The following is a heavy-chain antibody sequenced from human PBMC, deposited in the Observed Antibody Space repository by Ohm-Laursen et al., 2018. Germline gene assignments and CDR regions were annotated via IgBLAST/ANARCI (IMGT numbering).Heavy chain of an antibody. CDR2: ISNSGGVV. D-gene: IGHD3-9*01. Sequence: SLRLSCTASGFIFSDYYMSWIRQAPGKGLECISYISNSGGVVYYADSVKGRFTISRDNSRNTLDLQMNSLRVEDTALYYCARDIDWVAFDYWGQGTLVTVSS. CDR1: GFIFSDYY. CDR3: ARDIDWVAFDY. V-gene: IGHV3-11*01. J-gene: IGHJ4*02.